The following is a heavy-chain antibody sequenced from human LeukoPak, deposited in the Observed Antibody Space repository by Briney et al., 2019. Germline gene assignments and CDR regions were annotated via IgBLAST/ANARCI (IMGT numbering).Heavy chain of an antibody. D-gene: IGHD3-22*01. CDR2: ISASGGST. Sequence: PGGSLRLSCAASGFTFSSSAMSWVRQVPGKGLEWVSGISASGGSTSYADSVRGRFTISRDNSKNTLYLQMSSLRAEDTAVYYCVKDSMIVVVITPHFDYWGQGTLVTVSS. J-gene: IGHJ4*02. CDR3: VKDSMIVVVITPHFDY. CDR1: GFTFSSSA. V-gene: IGHV3-23*01.